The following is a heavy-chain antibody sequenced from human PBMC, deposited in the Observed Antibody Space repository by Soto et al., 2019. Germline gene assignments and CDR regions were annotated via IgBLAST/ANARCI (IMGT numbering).Heavy chain of an antibody. CDR2: IDPSDSQT. J-gene: IGHJ3*02. CDR3: ARLSKTYXDYVNAFDI. V-gene: IGHV5-10-1*01. D-gene: IGHD3-16*01. CDR1: GYSFAGYW. Sequence: GESLKISCKGSGYSFAGYWITWVRQKPGKGLEWMGRIDPSDSQTYYSPSFRGHVTISVTKSITTVFLQWSSLRASDTAMYYCARLSKTYXDYVNAFDIWGQGTMVTVSS.